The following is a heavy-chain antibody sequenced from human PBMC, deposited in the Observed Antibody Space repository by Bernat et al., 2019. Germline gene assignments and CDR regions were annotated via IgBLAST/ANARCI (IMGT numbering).Heavy chain of an antibody. CDR2: ISSDGGST. Sequence: EVQLLESGGGLVQPGGSLRLSCAASGFAFSNYAMHWVRQAPGKGLEFVSAISSDGGSTYYAQSVKGRFTISRDNSKNTLYLQMGSLRVEDMAVYYCARLIGSVVGVPDYWGQGTLVTVSS. CDR1: GFAFSNYA. J-gene: IGHJ4*02. CDR3: ARLIGSVVGVPDY. V-gene: IGHV3-64*01. D-gene: IGHD1-26*01.